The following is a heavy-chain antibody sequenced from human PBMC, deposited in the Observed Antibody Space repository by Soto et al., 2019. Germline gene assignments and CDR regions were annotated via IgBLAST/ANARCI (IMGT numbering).Heavy chain of an antibody. CDR3: ARPTGGHDAGGHYMDA. CDR1: GGSLSSYP. J-gene: IGHJ6*03. D-gene: IGHD2-8*02. Sequence: QVQLLQSGSEVKKPGSSVKVSCRASGGSLSSYPVTWVRQAPGQGLEWMGRIIPIVGLTNYAQKFQGRVTITADKSTSTAYMQFSSLRSDDTAVYYCARPTGGHDAGGHYMDAWGKGTTVIVSS. V-gene: IGHV1-69*02. CDR2: IIPIVGLT.